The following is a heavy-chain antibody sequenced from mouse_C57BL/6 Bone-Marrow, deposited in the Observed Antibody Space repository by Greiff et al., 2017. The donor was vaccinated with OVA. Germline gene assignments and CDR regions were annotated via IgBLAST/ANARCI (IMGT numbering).Heavy chain of an antibody. D-gene: IGHD1-1*01. CDR3: ARSLRCPRGAWFAY. J-gene: IGHJ3*01. V-gene: IGHV1-39*01. Sequence: VQLKESGPELVKPGASVKISCKASGYSFTDYNMNWVKQSNGKSLEWIGVINPNYGTTSYNQKFKGKATLTVDQSSSTAYMQLNSLTSEDSAVYYCARSLRCPRGAWFAYWGQGTLVTVSA. CDR2: INPNYGTT. CDR1: GYSFTDYN.